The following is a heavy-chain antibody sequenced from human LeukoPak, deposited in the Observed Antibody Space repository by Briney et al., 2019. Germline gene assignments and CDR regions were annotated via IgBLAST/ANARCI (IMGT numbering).Heavy chain of an antibody. V-gene: IGHV1-2*02. J-gene: IGHJ5*02. Sequence: ASVKVSCKASEYTFVGHYMHWVRQAPGQGLEWMGWFNPNSGVTTYAQKFQGRVTMTRDTSISTAYMKLSRLSSDDTAVYYCARGRGYSYSWFDPWGQGTLVTVSS. CDR2: FNPNSGVT. CDR3: ARGRGYSYSWFDP. D-gene: IGHD5-18*01. CDR1: EYTFVGHY.